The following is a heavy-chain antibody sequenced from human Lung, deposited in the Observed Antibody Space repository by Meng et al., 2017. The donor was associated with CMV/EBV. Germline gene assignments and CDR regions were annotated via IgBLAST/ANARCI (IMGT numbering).Heavy chain of an antibody. Sequence: GGSLRLXXTASRFTFSNHAMNWVRQAPGKGLEWVSSISGSGYDTYYADSVQGRFTISRDNSENTLYLQMNSLRAEDTAVYFCARYQTKNNRMVVVMDYWGQGTXVTVSS. V-gene: IGHV3-23*01. D-gene: IGHD2-21*01. CDR3: ARYQTKNNRMVVVMDY. J-gene: IGHJ4*02. CDR1: RFTFSNHA. CDR2: ISGSGYDT.